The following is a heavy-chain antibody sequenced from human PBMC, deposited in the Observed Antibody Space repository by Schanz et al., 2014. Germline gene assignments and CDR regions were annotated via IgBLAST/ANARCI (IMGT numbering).Heavy chain of an antibody. Sequence: QVQLVQSGAEVKKPGASVKVSCKASGYTFTSYYMHWVRQAPGQGLEWMGIINPSGGSTSYAQKFQGRVTMTRDTSTSTVYMELSSFRSEDTAVFFCASGEARVTSSGVVIVPMNVWGKGTTVIVSS. V-gene: IGHV1-46*01. CDR1: GYTFTSYY. CDR2: INPSGGST. D-gene: IGHD3-3*01. J-gene: IGHJ6*03. CDR3: ASGEARVTSSGVVIVPMNV.